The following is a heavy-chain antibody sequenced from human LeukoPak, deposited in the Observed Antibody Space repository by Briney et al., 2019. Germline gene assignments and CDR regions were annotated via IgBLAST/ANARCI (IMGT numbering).Heavy chain of an antibody. D-gene: IGHD6-13*01. Sequence: PGGSLRLSCAASGFTFSSYAMSWVRQAPGKGLEWVSAISGSGGSTYYADSVKGRFTISRDNSKNTLYLQMNSLRAEDTAVYYCAKEFGSYSSSYSSFVYWGQGTLVTVSS. J-gene: IGHJ4*02. CDR1: GFTFSSYA. CDR2: ISGSGGST. CDR3: AKEFGSYSSSYSSFVY. V-gene: IGHV3-23*01.